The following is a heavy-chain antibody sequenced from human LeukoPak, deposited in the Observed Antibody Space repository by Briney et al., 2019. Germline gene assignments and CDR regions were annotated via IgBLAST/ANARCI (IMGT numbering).Heavy chain of an antibody. CDR2: IYYSGST. Sequence: SETLSLTCTVSGGSISSYYWGWIRQPPGKGLEWIGSIYYSGSTYYNPSLKSRVTISVDTSKNQFSLKLSSVTAADTAVYYCARHVIVVVPAAIGWFDPWGQGTLVTVSS. J-gene: IGHJ5*02. V-gene: IGHV4-39*01. D-gene: IGHD2-2*01. CDR1: GGSISSYY. CDR3: ARHVIVVVPAAIGWFDP.